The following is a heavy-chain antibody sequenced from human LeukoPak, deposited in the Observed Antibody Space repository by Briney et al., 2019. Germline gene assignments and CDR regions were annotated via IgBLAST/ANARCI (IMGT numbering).Heavy chain of an antibody. D-gene: IGHD5-18*01. CDR3: ARARGYSYENYFDY. Sequence: PSETPSLTCAVYGGSLSGYYWSWIRQPPGKGLEWIGEINHSGSTNYNPSLKSRVTISVDTSKNQFSLKLSSVTAADTAIYYCARARGYSYENYFDYWGRGTLVTVSS. J-gene: IGHJ4*02. V-gene: IGHV4-34*01. CDR1: GGSLSGYY. CDR2: INHSGST.